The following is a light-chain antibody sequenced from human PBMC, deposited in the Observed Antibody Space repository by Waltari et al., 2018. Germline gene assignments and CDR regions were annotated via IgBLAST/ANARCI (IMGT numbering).Light chain of an antibody. CDR3: GSYTVRDSFV. V-gene: IGLV2-8*01. Sequence: QSALTQPPSASGSPGQSVTISCTGTSSDLGSFNSVSWFQQHPGKAPKLMIYEVTRRPSGVPTRFSGSKSGNTASLSVSGLQAEDEADYYCGSYTVRDSFVFGGGTKLTVL. CDR1: SSDLGSFNS. CDR2: EVT. J-gene: IGLJ3*02.